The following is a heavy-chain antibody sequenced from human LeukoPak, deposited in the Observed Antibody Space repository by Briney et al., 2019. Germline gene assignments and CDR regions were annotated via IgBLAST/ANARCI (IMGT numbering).Heavy chain of an antibody. CDR3: ARSTRGFFDY. V-gene: IGHV4-34*01. J-gene: IGHJ4*02. CDR1: GGSFTGYY. Sequence: SETLSLTCGLYGGSFTGYYWSWIRQPPGKGLEWIGEINHSGSTNYNPSLKSRVTISVDTSKNQFPLQLNSVTPEDTAVYYCARSTRGFFDYWGQGTLVTVSS. D-gene: IGHD1-1*01. CDR2: INHSGST.